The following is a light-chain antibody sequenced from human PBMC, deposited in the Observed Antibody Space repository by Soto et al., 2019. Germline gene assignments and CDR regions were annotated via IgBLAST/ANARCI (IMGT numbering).Light chain of an antibody. CDR3: LQDHSYPRT. CDR2: AAS. Sequence: AIEMTQSPASLSVSVGDRVTITCRASQGIRHDLGWYQQKPGKAPELLIYAASILQTGVPSRFSGSGSGTDFTLTITSLQPEDFAIYYCLQDHSYPRTFGGVTKVEIK. J-gene: IGKJ4*01. CDR1: QGIRHD. V-gene: IGKV1-6*01.